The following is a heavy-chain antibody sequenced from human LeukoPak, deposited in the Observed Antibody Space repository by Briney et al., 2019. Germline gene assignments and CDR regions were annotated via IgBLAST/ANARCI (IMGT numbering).Heavy chain of an antibody. D-gene: IGHD3-10*01. J-gene: IGHJ4*02. Sequence: PGGSLRLSCAVSGFTFNTYSMTWVRQAPGKGLEWVSGISGSDGSTYHADSVKGRFTISRDNSKNTLYLQMNSLRGEDTAVYYCAKNIGGLDYWGQGTLVTVSS. CDR3: AKNIGGLDY. V-gene: IGHV3-23*01. CDR2: ISGSDGST. CDR1: GFTFNTYS.